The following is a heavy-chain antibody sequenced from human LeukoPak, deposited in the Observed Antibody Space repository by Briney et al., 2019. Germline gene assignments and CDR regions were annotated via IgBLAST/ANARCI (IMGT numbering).Heavy chain of an antibody. V-gene: IGHV3-23*01. CDR3: AKRSGAGRCMDV. CDR2: ITGDGATT. J-gene: IGHJ6*02. Sequence: QPGRSLRLSCAASGFTFSSYGMHWVRPAPGKGREWVSAITGDGATTYYADSVKGRFTISRDNSKNTLYLQMNTLRAEDTAVYYCAKRSGAGRCMDVWGQGTTVTVSS. D-gene: IGHD3-10*01. CDR1: GFTFSSYG.